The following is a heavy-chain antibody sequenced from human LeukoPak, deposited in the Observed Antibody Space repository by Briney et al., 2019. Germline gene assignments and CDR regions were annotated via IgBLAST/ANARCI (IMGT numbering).Heavy chain of an antibody. V-gene: IGHV3-30*02. CDR2: IRYDGSNK. J-gene: IGHJ4*02. D-gene: IGHD3-22*01. CDR1: GVTFSSYG. CDR3: AKGPGGYYDSRGYEYYFDY. Sequence: GGSLRLSCAASGVTFSSYGMHWVRQAPGKGQEWVAFIRYDGSNKYYADSVKGRFTISRDNSKNTLYLQMNSLRAEDTAVYYCAKGPGGYYDSRGYEYYFDYWGQGTLVTVSS.